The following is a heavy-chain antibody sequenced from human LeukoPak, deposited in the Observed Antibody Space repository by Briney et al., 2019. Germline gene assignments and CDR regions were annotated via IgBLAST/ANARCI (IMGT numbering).Heavy chain of an antibody. J-gene: IGHJ4*02. D-gene: IGHD5-18*01. Sequence: GGSLRVSCAASGFTFSSYAMNWVRQAPGKGLEWVSTISGSGDTSYYADSVKGRFTISRDTSKNTLYLQMNSLRAEDTAVYFCAKAKTQAMVLPGNYWGQGTLVTVSS. CDR3: AKAKTQAMVLPGNY. CDR2: ISGSGDTS. V-gene: IGHV3-23*01. CDR1: GFTFSSYA.